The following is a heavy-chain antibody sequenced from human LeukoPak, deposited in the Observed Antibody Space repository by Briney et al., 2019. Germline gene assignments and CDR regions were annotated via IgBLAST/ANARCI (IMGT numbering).Heavy chain of an antibody. CDR2: ISHSGGT. CDR1: GGSISSGDYY. Sequence: SETLSLTCTVSGGSISSGDYYWSWIRQPPGKGLEWIAYISHSGGTYYNPSLKSRATISLDTSRNQFSLKLRSVTAADTAVYYCARGSRGYSYGWGQGTLVTVSS. CDR3: ARGSRGYSYG. V-gene: IGHV4-30-4*01. J-gene: IGHJ1*01. D-gene: IGHD5-18*01.